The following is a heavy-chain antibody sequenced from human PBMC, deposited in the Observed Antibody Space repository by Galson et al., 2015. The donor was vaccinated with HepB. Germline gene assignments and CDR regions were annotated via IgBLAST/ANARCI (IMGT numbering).Heavy chain of an antibody. V-gene: IGHV1-46*01. CDR3: ASGEYFSSGSWPYNWFDP. J-gene: IGHJ5*02. CDR1: GYTFTNYY. Sequence: SVKVSCKASGYTFTNYYIHWVRQAPGLGLEWMGIINPSGGGATYAQNFQGRLTMTRGTSTGTVYMALSSLRSEDTAVYYCASGEYFSSGSWPYNWFDPWGQGTLVTVSS. CDR2: INPSGGGA. D-gene: IGHD5-12*01.